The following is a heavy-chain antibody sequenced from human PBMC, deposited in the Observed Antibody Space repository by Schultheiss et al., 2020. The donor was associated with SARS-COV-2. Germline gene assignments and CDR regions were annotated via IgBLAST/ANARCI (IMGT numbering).Heavy chain of an antibody. CDR3: ARDGSVPDYYYYFMDV. D-gene: IGHD2-2*01. V-gene: IGHV3-23*01. J-gene: IGHJ6*03. Sequence: GESLKISCAASGFTFSSYAMSWVRQAPGKGLEWVSAISGSGGSTYYADSVKGRFTISRDNSKNTLYLQMSSLRAEDTAVYYCARDGSVPDYYYYFMDVWGTGTTVTVSS. CDR1: GFTFSSYA. CDR2: ISGSGGST.